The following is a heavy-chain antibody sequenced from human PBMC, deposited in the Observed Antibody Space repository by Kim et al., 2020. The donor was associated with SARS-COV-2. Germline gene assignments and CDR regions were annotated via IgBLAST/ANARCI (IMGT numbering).Heavy chain of an antibody. Sequence: GGSLRLSCVDSGFTFSTYWMSWVRQAPGKGLEWVASIKQDGSEKYYVDSVKGRFTISRDNAKNSLYLQMNGLRDEDTAVYYCATDRNYLFENWGQGTLVTVSS. J-gene: IGHJ4*02. D-gene: IGHD1-7*01. CDR1: GFTFSTYW. V-gene: IGHV3-7*01. CDR2: IKQDGSEK. CDR3: ATDRNYLFEN.